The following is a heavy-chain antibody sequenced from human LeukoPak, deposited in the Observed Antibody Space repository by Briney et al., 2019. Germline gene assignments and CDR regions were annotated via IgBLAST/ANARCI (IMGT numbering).Heavy chain of an antibody. Sequence: ASMKVSCKVSGYTLTELSMHWVRQAPGKGLEWMGGFDPEDGETIYAQKFQGRVTMTEDTSTDTAYMELSSLRSEDTAVYYCATSVEGGYYFDYWGQGTLVTVSS. CDR1: GYTLTELS. J-gene: IGHJ4*02. CDR2: FDPEDGET. V-gene: IGHV1-24*01. CDR3: ATSVEGGYYFDY. D-gene: IGHD1-1*01.